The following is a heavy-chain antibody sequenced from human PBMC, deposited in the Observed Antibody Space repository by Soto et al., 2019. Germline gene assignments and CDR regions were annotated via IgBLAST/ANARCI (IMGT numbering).Heavy chain of an antibody. CDR1: GFTFSSYD. CDR2: IGTAGDP. CDR3: ARRSSSSWYFDY. Sequence: LSCAATGFTFSSYDMHWVRQATGKGLEWVSAIGTAGDPYYPGSVKGRFTISRENAKNSLYLQMNSLRAGDTAVYYCARRSSSSWYFDYWGQGTLVTVSS. D-gene: IGHD6-13*01. J-gene: IGHJ4*02. V-gene: IGHV3-13*05.